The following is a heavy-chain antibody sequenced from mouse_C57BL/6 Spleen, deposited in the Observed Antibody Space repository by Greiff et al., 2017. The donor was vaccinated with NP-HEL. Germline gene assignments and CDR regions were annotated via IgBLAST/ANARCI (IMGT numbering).Heavy chain of an antibody. J-gene: IGHJ3*01. CDR1: GYTFADYY. CDR2: IYPGSGNT. CDR3: AREGGNYGFAY. V-gene: IGHV1-76*01. Sequence: QVQLKHSGAELVRPGASVKLSCKASGYTFADYYINWVKQRPGQGLEWIARIYPGSGNTYYNEKFKGKATLTAEKSSSTAYMQLSSLTSEDSAVYFCAREGGNYGFAYWGQGTLVTVSA. D-gene: IGHD2-1*01.